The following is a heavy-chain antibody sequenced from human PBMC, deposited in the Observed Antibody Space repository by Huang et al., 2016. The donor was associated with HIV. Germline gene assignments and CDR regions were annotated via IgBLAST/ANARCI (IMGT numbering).Heavy chain of an antibody. Sequence: QVHLQESGPGLVKPSQTLSLTCTVSGGSIRSGGYYWTWIRQPPGKVLEWSGYIYYSGSTYDNPSLKSRVTISVDTSKNQFSLKVTSMTAADTAVYYCGRFSYYSDSTISQYLQLWGQGALVTVSS. CDR1: GGSIRSGGYY. D-gene: IGHD3-22*01. CDR3: GRFSYYSDSTISQYLQL. CDR2: IYYSGST. V-gene: IGHV4-30-4*08. J-gene: IGHJ1*01.